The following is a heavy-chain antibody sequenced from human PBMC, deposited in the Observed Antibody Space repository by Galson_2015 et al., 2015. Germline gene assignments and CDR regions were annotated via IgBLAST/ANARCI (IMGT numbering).Heavy chain of an antibody. D-gene: IGHD2-15*01. V-gene: IGHV3-21*01. CDR3: ARVGVHYCSGGSCYPFDY. CDR2: ISSSSSYI. CDR1: GFTFSSYT. Sequence: SLRLSCAASGFTFSSYTMNWVRQAPGKGLEWVSSISSSSSYIYYADTVKGRFTISRDNAKNSLYLQMNSLRVEDTAVYYCARVGVHYCSGGSCYPFDYWGQGTQVTVSS. J-gene: IGHJ4*02.